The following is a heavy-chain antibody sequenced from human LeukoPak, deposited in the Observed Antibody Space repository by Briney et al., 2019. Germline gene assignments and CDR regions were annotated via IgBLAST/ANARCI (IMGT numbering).Heavy chain of an antibody. J-gene: IGHJ4*02. CDR2: INPNSGGT. Sequence: ASVKVSCKASGYTFTGSYMHWVRQAPGQGLEWMGWINPNSGGTNYAQKFQGRVTMTRDTSISTAYMELSRLRSDDTAVYYCARAFGYGAAAGTFGYWGQGTLVTVSS. CDR3: ARAFGYGAAAGTFGY. D-gene: IGHD6-13*01. V-gene: IGHV1-2*02. CDR1: GYTFTGSY.